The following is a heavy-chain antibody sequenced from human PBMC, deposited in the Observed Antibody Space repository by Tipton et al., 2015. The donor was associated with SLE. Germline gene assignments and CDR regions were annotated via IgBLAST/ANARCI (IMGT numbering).Heavy chain of an antibody. Sequence: TLSLPCAVYGGSFSGYYWSWIRQPPGKGLEWIGEINHSGSTNYNPSLKSRVTISVDTSKNQFSLKLSSVTAADTAVYYCARHYGSRYFDYWGQGTLVTVSS. CDR3: ARHYGSRYFDY. CDR1: GGSFSGYY. D-gene: IGHD1-26*01. CDR2: INHSGST. J-gene: IGHJ4*02. V-gene: IGHV4-34*01.